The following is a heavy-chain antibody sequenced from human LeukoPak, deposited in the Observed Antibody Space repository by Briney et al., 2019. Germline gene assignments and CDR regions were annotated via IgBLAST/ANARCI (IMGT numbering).Heavy chain of an antibody. CDR1: GFTFSRYA. CDR2: ISGTGGST. D-gene: IGHD6-13*01. J-gene: IGHJ4*02. CDR3: ATHESSTWYGDLDY. V-gene: IGHV3-23*01. Sequence: GGPLRLSCAASGFTFSRYAMSYARQAPGKGLEWVSTISGTGGSTYYADSVKGQFTISRDNSKNTLYLQINSLRAEDTAVYYCATHESSTWYGDLDYWGQGTLVTVSS.